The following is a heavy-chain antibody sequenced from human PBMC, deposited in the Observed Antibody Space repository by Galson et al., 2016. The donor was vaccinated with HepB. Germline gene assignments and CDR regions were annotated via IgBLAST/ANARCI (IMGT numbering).Heavy chain of an antibody. CDR1: GFTFSTYD. V-gene: IGHV3-30*03. J-gene: IGHJ3*02. CDR3: ATTLLRTGRGAFDI. CDR2: ISYDGSNK. D-gene: IGHD1-14*01. Sequence: SLRLSCAASGFTFSTYDMHWVRQAPGKGLEWVAVISYDGSNKHYADSVKGRFTFSRDNSKNTLYLQMNSLRAEDSAVYYCATTLLRTGRGAFDIWGQGTMVTVSS.